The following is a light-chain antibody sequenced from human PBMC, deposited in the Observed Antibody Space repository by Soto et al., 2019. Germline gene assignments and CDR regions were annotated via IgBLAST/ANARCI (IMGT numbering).Light chain of an antibody. CDR2: INSDGSH. V-gene: IGLV4-69*02. Sequence: QSVLTQSPSASASLGASVKLTCSLSNGLLTYAIAWHQQQPGKGLRFLVKINSDGSHGKGDGVPDRFSGSTSGTEHYLSISSLQSEDEAVYYCQTWGLGILVFGGGTKVTVL. CDR1: NGLLTYA. J-gene: IGLJ2*01. CDR3: QTWGLGILV.